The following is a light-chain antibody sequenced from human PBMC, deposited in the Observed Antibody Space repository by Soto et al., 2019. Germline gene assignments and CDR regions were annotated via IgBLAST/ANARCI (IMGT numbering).Light chain of an antibody. CDR1: QSVASN. J-gene: IGKJ4*01. Sequence: EIILTQSPDTLSLSPGARPTLSRRASQSVASNLAWYQQKPGQTPRLLIYAAYTRATGITDRFSGSGSGTDFTLTISRLEPEDFAVYYCQPYSSSPLTVGGVTKVEIK. CDR3: QPYSSSPLT. CDR2: AAY. V-gene: IGKV3-20*01.